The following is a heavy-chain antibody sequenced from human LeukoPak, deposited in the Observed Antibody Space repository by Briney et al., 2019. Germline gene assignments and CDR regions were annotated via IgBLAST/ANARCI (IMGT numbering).Heavy chain of an antibody. J-gene: IGHJ5*02. Sequence: SETLSLTCTVSGGSISISSYYWGWVRQPPGEGLEWIGSITYSGNTYYNPSLKSRVTISVDTSKNQFSLKLSSVTAADTAVYYCARWARGVGFDPWGQGTLVTVSS. CDR3: ARWARGVGFDP. CDR2: ITYSGNT. V-gene: IGHV4-39*07. CDR1: GGSISISSYY. D-gene: IGHD3-10*01.